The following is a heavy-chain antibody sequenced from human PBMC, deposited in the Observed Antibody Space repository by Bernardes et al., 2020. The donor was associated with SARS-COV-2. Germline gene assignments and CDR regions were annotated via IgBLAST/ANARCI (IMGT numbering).Heavy chain of an antibody. J-gene: IGHJ4*02. CDR2: IYRGGRT. D-gene: IGHD1-1*01. CDR1: GFTVSDNY. CDR3: ARRPATNWSLDY. V-gene: IGHV3-53*01. Sequence: WGSLRLSCAASGFTVSDNYLRWVRQSPGKGLEWVSVIYRGGRTYYADSVKGRFTISRDNSKNTLYLQMNSLRAEDTAVYYCARRPATNWSLDYWGQGTLVT.